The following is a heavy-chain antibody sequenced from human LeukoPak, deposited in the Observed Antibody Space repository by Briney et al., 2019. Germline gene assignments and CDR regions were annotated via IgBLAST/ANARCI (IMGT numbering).Heavy chain of an antibody. V-gene: IGHV4-39*07. D-gene: IGHD3-3*02. CDR1: GGSISSSSNY. CDR2: VHYSGST. CDR3: ARATLEEGDAFDI. J-gene: IGHJ3*02. Sequence: PSETLSLTCIVSGGSISSSSNYWGWIRQPPGKGLEWIGSVHYSGSTYYNLSLKSRVTISADTSKNQFSLKLSSVTAADTAVYYCARATLEEGDAFDIWGQGTMVTVSS.